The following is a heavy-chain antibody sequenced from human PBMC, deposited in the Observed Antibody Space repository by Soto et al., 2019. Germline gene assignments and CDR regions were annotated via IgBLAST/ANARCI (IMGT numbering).Heavy chain of an antibody. V-gene: IGHV3-23*01. D-gene: IGHD3-10*01. Sequence: GESLRLYCATSGFTFSNYAMSWVRQAPGKGLEWVSAISGSGGSTYYADSVEGRFTISRDNSKNTLYLQMNSLRAEDTAVYYCAKYYGSGSYYNKTWFDPWGQGTLFTGSS. CDR1: GFTFSNYA. CDR2: ISGSGGST. CDR3: AKYYGSGSYYNKTWFDP. J-gene: IGHJ5*02.